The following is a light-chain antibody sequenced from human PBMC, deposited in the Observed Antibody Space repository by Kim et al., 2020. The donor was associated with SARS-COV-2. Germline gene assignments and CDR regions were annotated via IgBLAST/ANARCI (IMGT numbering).Light chain of an antibody. CDR1: SANIGSNY. Sequence: GQRVTISCSGSSANIGSNYVYWYQQLPGTAPKLLIYRNNQRPSGVPDRFSGSNSGTSASLAISGLRSDDEADYYCAASDASLSAVTFGGGTKLTVL. CDR3: AASDASLSAVT. V-gene: IGLV1-47*01. CDR2: RNN. J-gene: IGLJ2*01.